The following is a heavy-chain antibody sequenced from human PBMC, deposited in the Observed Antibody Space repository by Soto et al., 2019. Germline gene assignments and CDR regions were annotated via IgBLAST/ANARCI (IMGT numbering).Heavy chain of an antibody. J-gene: IGHJ3*02. V-gene: IGHV4-4*02. CDR1: GGSISSSNW. Sequence: QVQLQESGPGLVKPSGTLSLTCAVSGGSISSSNWWSWVRQPPGKGLEWIGEIHQSGSTNYNPSHKSQGTISVDKSKKECSLKLSAVTAADTAVYYCARDGGYGSGAFDIWGQGTMVTVSS. CDR2: IHQSGST. CDR3: ARDGGYGSGAFDI. D-gene: IGHD3-10*01.